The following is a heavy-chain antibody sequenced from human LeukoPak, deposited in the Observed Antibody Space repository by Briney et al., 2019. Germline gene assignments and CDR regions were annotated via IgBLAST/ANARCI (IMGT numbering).Heavy chain of an antibody. CDR1: GGSISSSSYY. CDR3: ARRISGYSGYYYYYMDV. CDR2: IYYSGST. Sequence: SETLSLTCTVSGGSISSSSYYWVWIRQPPGKGLEWFGSIYYSGSTYYNPSLKSRVTISVDTSKNQFSLKLSSVTAADTAVYYCARRISGYSGYYYYYMDVWGKGTTVTISS. J-gene: IGHJ6*03. D-gene: IGHD3-22*01. V-gene: IGHV4-39*07.